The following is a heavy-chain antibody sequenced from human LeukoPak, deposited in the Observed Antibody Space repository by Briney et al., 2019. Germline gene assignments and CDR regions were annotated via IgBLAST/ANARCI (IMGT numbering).Heavy chain of an antibody. CDR3: VSFYETY. CDR1: GSYW. D-gene: IGHD2/OR15-2a*01. J-gene: IGHJ4*02. V-gene: IGHV3-74*01. Sequence: GGSLRLSCAASGSYWMHWVRQAPGKGLVWVSHINSDGSWTSYADSVKGRFTISKDNAKNTVYLQVNNLRAEDTAVYYCVSFYETYWGRGTLVTVSS. CDR2: INSDGSWT.